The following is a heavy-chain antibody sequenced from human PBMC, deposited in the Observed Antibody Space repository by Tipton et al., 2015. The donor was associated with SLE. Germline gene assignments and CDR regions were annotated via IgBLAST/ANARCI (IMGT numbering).Heavy chain of an antibody. D-gene: IGHD4-11*01. CDR2: IKSMSDGGTA. CDR1: GFAFNTAW. J-gene: IGHJ4*02. CDR3: TTDRYSLHGGLDY. Sequence: GSLRLSCAASGFAFNTAWMTWVRQAPGKGLEWVGRIKSMSDGGTADFAATVKGGIIMSRNDADNTMYLDLRSLTAEDTAVYYCTTDRYSLHGGLDYWGQGTLVTVSS. V-gene: IGHV3-15*05.